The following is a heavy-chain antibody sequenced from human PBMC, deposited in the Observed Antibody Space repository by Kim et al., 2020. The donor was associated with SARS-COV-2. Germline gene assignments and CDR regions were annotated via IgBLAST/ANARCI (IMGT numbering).Heavy chain of an antibody. J-gene: IGHJ3*01. D-gene: IGHD3-3*01. V-gene: IGHV1-8*01. CDR2: MNPNSGNT. CDR1: GYTFTRYD. Sequence: ASVKVSCKAAGYTFTRYDINWVRQAPGQGFEWMGWMNPNSGNTGYAQKFQGRVTMTSDTSINTAYMELSGLRFEDTAFYYCARGRFTTIFGATIRSDGFD. CDR3: ARGRFTTIFGATIRSDGFD.